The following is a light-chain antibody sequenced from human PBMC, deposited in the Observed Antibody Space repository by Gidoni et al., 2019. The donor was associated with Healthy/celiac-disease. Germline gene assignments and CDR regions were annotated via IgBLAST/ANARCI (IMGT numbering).Light chain of an antibody. J-gene: IGKJ4*01. CDR2: AAS. CDR1: QSISSY. CDR3: QQSYSTPRT. Sequence: DIQMTQSPASLSASVGDRVTITCRASQSISSYLNWYQQKPGKATKLLIYAASSLQSGVPSRFSGSGTGTDFTLTIRSLQPADFATYYCQQSYSTPRTFGGGTEVEIK. V-gene: IGKV1-39*01.